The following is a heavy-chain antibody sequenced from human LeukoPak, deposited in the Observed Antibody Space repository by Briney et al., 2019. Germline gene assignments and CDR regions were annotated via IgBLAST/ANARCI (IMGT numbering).Heavy chain of an antibody. J-gene: IGHJ4*02. CDR1: GCTLSGDG. D-gene: IGHD5-18*01. V-gene: IGHV3-30*02. CDR2: IRYDGSNK. Sequence: PGRSLRLSCAASGCTLSGDGMHCVRQAPGKGLEWVAFIRYDGSNKDYTDSVKGRFTISRDKSKNTLYLQMNSLRAEDTAVYYCAKDRGYSYGDFDFWGQGTLVTVSS. CDR3: AKDRGYSYGDFDF.